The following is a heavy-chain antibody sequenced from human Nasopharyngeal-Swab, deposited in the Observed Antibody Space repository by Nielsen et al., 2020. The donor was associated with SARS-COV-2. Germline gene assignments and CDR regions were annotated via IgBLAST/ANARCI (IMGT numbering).Heavy chain of an antibody. CDR3: ARFTRERLRAGFDY. V-gene: IGHV7-4-1*02. D-gene: IGHD6-19*01. Sequence: WVRQAPGQGLEWMGWSSTNTGNPTYAQGFTGRFVFSLDTTVSTAYLQISSLKAEDTAVYFCARFTRERLRAGFDYWGQGTLVTVSS. J-gene: IGHJ4*02. CDR2: SSTNTGNP.